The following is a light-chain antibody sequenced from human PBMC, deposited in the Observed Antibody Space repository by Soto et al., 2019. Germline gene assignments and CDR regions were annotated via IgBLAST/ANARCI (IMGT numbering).Light chain of an antibody. V-gene: IGKV3-11*01. CDR1: QSVSSY. Sequence: EIVLTQSPATLSLSRGERATLSCRASQSVSSYLAWYQQKPGQAPRLLIYDASNRATGVPARFSGSASGTDFTLTISSLEPEDFAVYYCQQRSNWPLTFGGGTKVEIK. CDR3: QQRSNWPLT. J-gene: IGKJ4*01. CDR2: DAS.